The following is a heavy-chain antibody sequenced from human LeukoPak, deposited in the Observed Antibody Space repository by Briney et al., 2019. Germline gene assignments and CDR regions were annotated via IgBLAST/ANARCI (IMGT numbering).Heavy chain of an antibody. CDR1: GYTFTGYY. V-gene: IGHV1-2*02. Sequence: GASVKVSCKASGYTFTGYYMHWVRQAPGQGLEWMGWINPKSGGTNYAQNFQGRVTMTRDTSIITAYMELNTLKSDDTAVYYCARSIVGATPIDFWGQGTLVTVSS. CDR2: INPKSGGT. CDR3: ARSIVGATPIDF. D-gene: IGHD1-26*01. J-gene: IGHJ4*02.